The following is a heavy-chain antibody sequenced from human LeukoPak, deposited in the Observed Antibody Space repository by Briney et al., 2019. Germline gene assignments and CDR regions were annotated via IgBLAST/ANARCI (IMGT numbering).Heavy chain of an antibody. CDR3: AKGMMVVAGSDDY. D-gene: IGHD3-22*01. CDR2: ISGSGSIM. J-gene: IGHJ4*02. V-gene: IGHV3-48*01. Sequence: GGSLRLSCAASGFTFSSYTMNWVRQTPGKGLEWVSYISGSGSIMYYADSVKGRFTISRDNAKNSLYLQMNSLRAEDTAVYYCAKGMMVVAGSDDYWGQGTLVTVSS. CDR1: GFTFSSYT.